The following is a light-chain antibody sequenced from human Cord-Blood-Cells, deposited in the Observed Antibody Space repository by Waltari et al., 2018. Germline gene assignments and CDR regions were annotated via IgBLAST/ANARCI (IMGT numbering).Light chain of an antibody. CDR3: SSYTSSSTLV. J-gene: IGLJ2*01. CDR1: SSDVGGYNY. Sequence: QSALTQPASVSGSPGQSITISCTGTSSDVGGYNYVSWYQQHPGKAPKLMIYDVSNRPSGVSNRFSGSKSGHTASLTIPGLQAEDEADYYCSSYTSSSTLVFGGGTKLTVL. V-gene: IGLV2-14*01. CDR2: DVS.